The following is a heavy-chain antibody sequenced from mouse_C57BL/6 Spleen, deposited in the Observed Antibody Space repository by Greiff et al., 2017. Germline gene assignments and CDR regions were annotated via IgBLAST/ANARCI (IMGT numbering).Heavy chain of an antibody. CDR3: ARDYDDWFAY. D-gene: IGHD2-4*01. V-gene: IGHV14-3*01. Sequence: VQLQQSVAELVRPGASVKLSCTASGFNIKNTYMPWVKQRPEQGLEWIGRIDPANGNTKYAPKFQGKATITADTSSTPAYLQLSSLTSEDTAIYYWARDYDDWFAYWGQGTLVTVSA. CDR2: IDPANGNT. J-gene: IGHJ3*01. CDR1: GFNIKNTY.